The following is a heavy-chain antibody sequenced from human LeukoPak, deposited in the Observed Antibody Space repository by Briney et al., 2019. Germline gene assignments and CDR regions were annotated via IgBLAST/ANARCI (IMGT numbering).Heavy chain of an antibody. CDR2: ISSSSSYI. Sequence: GGFLRLSCAASGFTFSSYSMNWVRQAPGKGLEWVSSISSSSSYIYYADSVKGRFTISRDNAKNSLYLQMNSLRAEDTAVYYCARAPRGYYDSSGYYPPFDYWGQGTLVTVSS. D-gene: IGHD3-22*01. J-gene: IGHJ4*02. V-gene: IGHV3-21*01. CDR3: ARAPRGYYDSSGYYPPFDY. CDR1: GFTFSSYS.